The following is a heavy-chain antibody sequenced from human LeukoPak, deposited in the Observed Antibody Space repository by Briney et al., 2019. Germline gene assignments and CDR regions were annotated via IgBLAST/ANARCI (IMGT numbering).Heavy chain of an antibody. V-gene: IGHV3-30*02. J-gene: IGHJ4*02. CDR3: AKDPPLGAVAGTLFDY. Sequence: PGGSLRLSCAASGFTFSSYGMHWVRQAPGKGLEWVAFIRYDGSNKYYADSVKGRFTISRDNSKNTLYLQMNSLRAEDTAVYYCAKDPPLGAVAGTLFDYWGQGTLVTVSS. CDR1: GFTFSSYG. CDR2: IRYDGSNK. D-gene: IGHD6-19*01.